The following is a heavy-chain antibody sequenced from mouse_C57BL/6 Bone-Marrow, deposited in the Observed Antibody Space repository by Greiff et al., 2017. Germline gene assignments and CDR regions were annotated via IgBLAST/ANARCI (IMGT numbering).Heavy chain of an antibody. CDR2: IYPGSGNT. CDR3: ARSQYYGSSHYYAMDY. J-gene: IGHJ4*01. D-gene: IGHD1-1*01. V-gene: IGHV1-66*01. CDR1: GYSFPSYY. Sequence: VQLQQSGPELAKPGASVTISCKASGYSFPSYYIHWVKQRPGQGLEWIGWIYPGSGNTKYNEKFKGKATLTADPSSSTAYMQLSSLTSEDSAVYYCARSQYYGSSHYYAMDYWGQGTSVTVSS.